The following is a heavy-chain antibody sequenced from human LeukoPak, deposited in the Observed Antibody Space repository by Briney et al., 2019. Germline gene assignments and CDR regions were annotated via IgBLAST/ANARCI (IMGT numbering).Heavy chain of an antibody. CDR2: INPNSGGT. J-gene: IGHJ5*02. V-gene: IGHV1-2*02. D-gene: IGHD3-9*01. CDR3: ARAINYDILTGYRLHHWFDP. CDR1: GYTFTSYY. Sequence: ASVKVSCKASGYTFTSYYMHWVRQAPGQGLEWMGWINPNSGGTNYAQKFQGRVTMTRDTSTSTVYMELSSLRSEDTAVYYCARAINYDILTGYRLHHWFDPWGQGTLVTVSS.